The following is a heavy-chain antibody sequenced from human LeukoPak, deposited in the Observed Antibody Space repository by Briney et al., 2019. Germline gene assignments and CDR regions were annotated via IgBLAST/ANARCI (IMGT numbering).Heavy chain of an antibody. V-gene: IGHV3-74*01. CDR2: IKGDGSST. CDR1: GFTFSSNW. Sequence: GGFLRLSCAASGFTFSSNWMHWVRQAPGKGLVWFSRIKGDGSSTSYADSVKGRFTISRDNAKNTLFLQMNSLRAEDTAVYYCVRDGVGAPPFDYWGQGTLVTVSS. D-gene: IGHD1-26*01. CDR3: VRDGVGAPPFDY. J-gene: IGHJ4*02.